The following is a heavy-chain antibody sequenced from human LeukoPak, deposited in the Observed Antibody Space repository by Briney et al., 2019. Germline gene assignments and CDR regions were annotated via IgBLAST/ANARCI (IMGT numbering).Heavy chain of an antibody. J-gene: IGHJ4*02. Sequence: ASVKVSCKASGYTFSSYGISWVRQAPGQGLEWMGWISAYNGNTNYRQKLQGRVAMTTDTSTSTAYMDLRSLRSEDTAVYYCARVTTVTWGALEGFFDYWGQGTLVTVSS. D-gene: IGHD4-17*01. CDR3: ARVTTVTWGALEGFFDY. CDR2: ISAYNGNT. CDR1: GYTFSSYG. V-gene: IGHV1-18*01.